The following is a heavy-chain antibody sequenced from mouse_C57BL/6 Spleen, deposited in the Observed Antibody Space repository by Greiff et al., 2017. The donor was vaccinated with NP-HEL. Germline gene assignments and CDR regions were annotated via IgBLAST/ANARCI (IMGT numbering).Heavy chain of an antibody. CDR1: GFSLTRYG. J-gene: IGHJ2*01. D-gene: IGHD2-3*01. CDR2: IWGVGST. V-gene: IGHV2-6*01. Sequence: VQLQQSGPGLVAPSQSLSITCTVSGFSLTRYGVDWVRQSPGNGLEWLGVIWGVGSTNYNSALKSRLSISKNNSKSQVFLKMNSLQTDDTAMYYCARNDGYYGYFDYGGQGTTLTVSS. CDR3: ARNDGYYGYFDY.